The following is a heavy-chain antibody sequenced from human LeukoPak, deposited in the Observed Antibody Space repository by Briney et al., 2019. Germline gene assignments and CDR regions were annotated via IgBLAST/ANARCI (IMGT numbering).Heavy chain of an antibody. CDR2: FDPEDGEA. D-gene: IGHD3-22*01. Sequence: ASVKVSCKVSGYTLTELSMHWVRQAPGKGLEWMGGFDPEDGEAIYAQKFQGRVTMTEDTSTDTAYMELSSLRPEDTAVYYCAAYYYDSSGYQTTNDYWGQGTLVTVSS. V-gene: IGHV1-24*01. J-gene: IGHJ4*02. CDR3: AAYYYDSSGYQTTNDY. CDR1: GYTLTELS.